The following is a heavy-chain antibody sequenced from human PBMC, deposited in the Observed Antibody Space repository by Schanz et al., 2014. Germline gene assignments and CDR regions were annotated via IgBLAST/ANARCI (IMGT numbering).Heavy chain of an antibody. V-gene: IGHV3-53*01. CDR2: IYINAGST. Sequence: EVQLVESGGGLIQPGESLRLSCAVSGFTVSSNYMSWVRQAPGRGLEWVSTIYINAGSTRYADSVKGRFIISRDSSKNTHFLHTNSLRPEDPAVYFCARYEGRDGYNLAFDVWGQGTLVTVSS. J-gene: IGHJ3*01. CDR1: GFTVSSNY. D-gene: IGHD5-12*01. CDR3: ARYEGRDGYNLAFDV.